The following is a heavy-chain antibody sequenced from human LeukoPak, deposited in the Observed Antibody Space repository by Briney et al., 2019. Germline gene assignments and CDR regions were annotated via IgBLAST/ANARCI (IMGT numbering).Heavy chain of an antibody. CDR1: GYTFTSYY. J-gene: IGHJ6*02. V-gene: IGHV1-46*01. CDR2: INPSGGST. D-gene: IGHD3-3*01. Sequence: ASVTVSCTASGYTFTSYYMHWVRQAPGQGLEWMGIINPSGGSTSYAQKFQGRVTMTRDTSTSTVYMELSSLRSEDTAVYYCARDMSDFWSGYSHGMDVWGQGTTVTVSS. CDR3: ARDMSDFWSGYSHGMDV.